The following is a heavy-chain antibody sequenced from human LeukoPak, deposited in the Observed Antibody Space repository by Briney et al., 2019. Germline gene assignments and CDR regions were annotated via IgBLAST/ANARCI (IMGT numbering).Heavy chain of an antibody. Sequence: GGSLRLCCAASGFTFSRYSMNWVRQAPGKGLGWVSSISSSSSYRYYADSVKGRFTISRDNAKNSLHLQMNSLRAEDTAVYYCMSYAGRSDDYWGQGTLVTVSS. CDR2: ISSSSSYR. CDR3: MSYAGRSDDY. J-gene: IGHJ4*02. D-gene: IGHD3-16*01. V-gene: IGHV3-21*01. CDR1: GFTFSRYS.